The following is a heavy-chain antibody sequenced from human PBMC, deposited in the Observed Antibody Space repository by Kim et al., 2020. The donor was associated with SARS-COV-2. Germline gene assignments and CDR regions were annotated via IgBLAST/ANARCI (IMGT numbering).Heavy chain of an antibody. V-gene: IGHV3-33*05. CDR1: GFTFSSYG. CDR2: ISYDGSNK. D-gene: IGHD3-22*01. J-gene: IGHJ6*01. Sequence: GGSLRLSCAASGFTFSSYGMHWVRQAPGKGLEWVAVISYDGSNKYYADSVKGRFTISRDNSKNTMYLQMNSLRAEDTAVYYCARGPRTYYYDSSVNYGM. CDR3: ARGPRTYYYDSSVNYGM.